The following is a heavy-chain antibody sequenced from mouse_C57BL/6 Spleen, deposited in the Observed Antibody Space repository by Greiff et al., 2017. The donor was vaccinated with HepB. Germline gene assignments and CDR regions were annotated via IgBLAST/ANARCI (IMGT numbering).Heavy chain of an antibody. J-gene: IGHJ1*03. CDR2: IYPGSGST. CDR3: ARGRRYGYFEV. V-gene: IGHV1-55*01. CDR1: GYTFTSYW. Sequence: QVQLQQPGAELVKPGASVKMSCKASGYTFTSYWITWVKQRPGQGLEWIGDIYPGSGSTNYNEKFKSKATLTVDTSSSTAYMHLSNLTAEDSPVYYCARGRRYGYFEVWGTGTTVTVAS.